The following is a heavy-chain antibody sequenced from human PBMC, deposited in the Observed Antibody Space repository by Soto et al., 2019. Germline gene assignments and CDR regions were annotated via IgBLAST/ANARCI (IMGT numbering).Heavy chain of an antibody. Sequence: QVQLQESGPGLVKPSETLSLTCTVSGGSISSYYWSWIRQPPGKGLEWIGYIYYSGSTTYNPSLKSRVTISVDTSKTPFPLTLSSVTAADPAVYYCASRYGGTLDYWGQGTLVTVSS. V-gene: IGHV4-59*08. CDR2: IYYSGST. CDR3: ASRYGGTLDY. J-gene: IGHJ4*02. D-gene: IGHD4-17*01. CDR1: GGSISSYY.